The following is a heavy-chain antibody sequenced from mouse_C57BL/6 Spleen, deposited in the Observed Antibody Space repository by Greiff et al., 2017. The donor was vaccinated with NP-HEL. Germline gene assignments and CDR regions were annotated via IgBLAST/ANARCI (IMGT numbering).Heavy chain of an antibody. Sequence: EVQLQQSGPGLVKPSQSLSLTCSVTGYSITSGYYWNWIRQFPGNKLEWMGYISYDGSNNYNPSLKNRISITRDTSKNQFFLKLNSVTTEDTATYYCARGGITTVVDAWFAYWGQGTLVTVSA. V-gene: IGHV3-6*01. CDR1: GYSITSGYY. D-gene: IGHD1-1*01. J-gene: IGHJ3*01. CDR3: ARGGITTVVDAWFAY. CDR2: ISYDGSN.